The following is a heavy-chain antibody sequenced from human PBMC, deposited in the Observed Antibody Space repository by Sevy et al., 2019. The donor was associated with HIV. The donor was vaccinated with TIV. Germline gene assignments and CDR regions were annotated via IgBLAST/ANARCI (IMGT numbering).Heavy chain of an antibody. CDR3: ARDLTARVYDFWSGYYRGFDY. D-gene: IGHD3-3*01. CDR1: GFTLSSYW. CDR2: IKQDGSEE. Sequence: GGSLRLSCAASGFTLSSYWMSWVRQAPGKGLGWVANIKQDGSEEDYVDSVKGRFTIPRDKATNSSYLQMNSLRAEDTAVYYCARDLTARVYDFWSGYYRGFDYWGQGTLVTVSS. J-gene: IGHJ4*02. V-gene: IGHV3-7*01.